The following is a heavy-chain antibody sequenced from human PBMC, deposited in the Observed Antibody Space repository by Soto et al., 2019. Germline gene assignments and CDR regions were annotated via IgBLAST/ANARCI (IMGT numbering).Heavy chain of an antibody. CDR3: AMDDGLCDGGSCDGIPLDV. V-gene: IGHV3-66*01. CDR2: IQSGGTT. D-gene: IGHD2-15*01. Sequence: EVQLVESGGGLVQPGGSLRLSCAASGFTVSSKYMTWVRQAPGKGLEWVSLIQSGGTTYYADYVKGRFTISRDTSENTLHLQMDSLRVEGPAVYYCAMDDGLCDGGSCDGIPLDVWGQGTTVTVSS. J-gene: IGHJ6*02. CDR1: GFTVSSKY.